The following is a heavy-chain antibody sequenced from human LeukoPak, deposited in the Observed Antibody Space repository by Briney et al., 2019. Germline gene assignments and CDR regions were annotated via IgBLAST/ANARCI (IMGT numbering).Heavy chain of an antibody. J-gene: IGHJ6*02. CDR2: ISSSGSTI. CDR3: AREGTFYAYGMDV. Sequence: GGSLRLPCAASGFTFSSYEMNWVRQAPGKGLEWVSYISSSGSTIYYADSVKGRFTISRDNAKNSLYLQMNSLRAEDTAVYYCAREGTFYAYGMDVWGQGTTVTVSS. V-gene: IGHV3-48*03. CDR1: GFTFSSYE. D-gene: IGHD2/OR15-2a*01.